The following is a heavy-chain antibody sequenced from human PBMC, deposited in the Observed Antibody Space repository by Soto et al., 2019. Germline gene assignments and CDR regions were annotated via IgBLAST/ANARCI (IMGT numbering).Heavy chain of an antibody. Sequence: EVQLVQSGAEVKKPGESLKISCKGSGYSFTSYWIGWVRQMPGKGLEWMGIIYPGDSDTRYSPSFQGQFTISADKSISTAYLQWSSLKASDTAMYYCAGGGVRGVITRTRDYYGMDVWGQGTTVTVSS. D-gene: IGHD3-10*01. V-gene: IGHV5-51*01. J-gene: IGHJ6*02. CDR1: GYSFTSYW. CDR3: AGGGVRGVITRTRDYYGMDV. CDR2: IYPGDSDT.